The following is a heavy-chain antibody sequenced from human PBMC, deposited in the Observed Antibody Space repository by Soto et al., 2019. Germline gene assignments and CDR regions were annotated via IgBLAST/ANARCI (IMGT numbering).Heavy chain of an antibody. Sequence: GGSLRLSCTASGGNFSSYWMHWVRQAPGKGLVWVSRINSDGSRTNYADSVKGRFTISRDNAKNTLYLQMNSLRAEDTAVYFCAGGWSFDYWGHGTLVTVSS. D-gene: IGHD6-19*01. CDR2: INSDGSRT. J-gene: IGHJ4*01. CDR1: GGNFSSYW. CDR3: AGGWSFDY. V-gene: IGHV3-74*01.